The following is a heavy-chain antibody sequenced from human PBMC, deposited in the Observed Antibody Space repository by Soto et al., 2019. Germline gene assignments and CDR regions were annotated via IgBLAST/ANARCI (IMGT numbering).Heavy chain of an antibody. CDR1: GGSIGNYY. J-gene: IGHJ4*02. CDR3: ARTLSGYSYGPLDN. V-gene: IGHV4-59*08. Sequence: SETMSLTYTVAGGSIGNYYWNWIMKHPGKELEWIGHIFYIGSTRYSSSLQSRVTISVDRSKNQFSLNLASVTAADTAVYYCARTLSGYSYGPLDNWGQGALVTVSS. D-gene: IGHD5-18*01. CDR2: IFYIGST.